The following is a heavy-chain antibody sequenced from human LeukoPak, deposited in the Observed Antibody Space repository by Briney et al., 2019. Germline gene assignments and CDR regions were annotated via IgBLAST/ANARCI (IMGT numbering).Heavy chain of an antibody. CDR2: INHSGST. J-gene: IGHJ5*02. D-gene: IGHD2-15*01. Sequence: KASETLSLTCAVYGGSFSGYYWSWIRQPPGKGREWIGEINHSGSTNYNPSLKSRVTISVDTSKNQFSLKLSSVTAADTAVYYCARVAGGGGWFDPWGQGTLVTVSS. CDR3: ARVAGGGGWFDP. CDR1: GGSFSGYY. V-gene: IGHV4-34*01.